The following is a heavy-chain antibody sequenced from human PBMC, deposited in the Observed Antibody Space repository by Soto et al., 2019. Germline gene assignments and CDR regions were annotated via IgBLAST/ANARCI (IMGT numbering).Heavy chain of an antibody. CDR3: ARGRYGDY. D-gene: IGHD1-1*01. V-gene: IGHV1-18*01. CDR2: ISAHNGNT. Sequence: QVHLVQSGAEVKKPGASVKVSCKGSGYIFTTYGITWVRQAPGQGLEWMGWISAHNGNTNYAQKLQGRVTVTRETSTSTSYMELRNRRSDDTAVSYCARGRYGDYWGQGALVTVSS. CDR1: GYIFTTYG. J-gene: IGHJ4*02.